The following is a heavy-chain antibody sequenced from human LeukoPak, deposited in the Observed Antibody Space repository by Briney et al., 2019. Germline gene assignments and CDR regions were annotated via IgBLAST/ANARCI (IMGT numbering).Heavy chain of an antibody. D-gene: IGHD6-13*01. J-gene: IGHJ4*02. Sequence: ASVKVSCKASGYTFTGYYMHWVRQAPGQGLEWMGWINPNSGGTNYAQKFQGRDTMTRDTSISTAYMELSRLRSDDTAVYYCAREGGGYSSSWYEGRHFDYWGQGTLVTVSS. CDR3: AREGGGYSSSWYEGRHFDY. V-gene: IGHV1-2*02. CDR2: INPNSGGT. CDR1: GYTFTGYY.